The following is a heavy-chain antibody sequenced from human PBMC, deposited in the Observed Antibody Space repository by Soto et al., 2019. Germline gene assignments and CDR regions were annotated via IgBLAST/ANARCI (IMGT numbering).Heavy chain of an antibody. Sequence: EVQLVESGGGLIQPGGSLRLSCAASGFTFSSFGMNWVRQAPGKGLEWVSYISNDAIYYADSVKGRFTISRDIAKSSLYLQMNSLRDEDTAVYYWARSSAVTRGINFDYWGQGTLVTVSS. D-gene: IGHD4-17*01. J-gene: IGHJ4*02. CDR1: GFTFSSFG. V-gene: IGHV3-48*02. CDR2: ISNDAI. CDR3: ARSSAVTRGINFDY.